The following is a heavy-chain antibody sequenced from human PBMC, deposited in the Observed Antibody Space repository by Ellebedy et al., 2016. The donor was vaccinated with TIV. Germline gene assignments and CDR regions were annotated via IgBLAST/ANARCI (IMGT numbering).Heavy chain of an antibody. Sequence: ASVKVSCKASGYTFTGYYMHWVRQAPGQGLEWMGWINPNSGGTNYAQKFQGWVTMTRDTSISTAYMELSRLRSDDTAVYYCARGLLGIAVAGPFDYWGQGTLVTVSS. D-gene: IGHD6-19*01. V-gene: IGHV1-2*04. J-gene: IGHJ4*02. CDR3: ARGLLGIAVAGPFDY. CDR2: INPNSGGT. CDR1: GYTFTGYY.